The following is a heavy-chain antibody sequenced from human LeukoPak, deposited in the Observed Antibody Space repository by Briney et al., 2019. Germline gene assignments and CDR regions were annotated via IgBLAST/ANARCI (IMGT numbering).Heavy chain of an antibody. D-gene: IGHD5-12*01. J-gene: IGHJ6*03. V-gene: IGHV3-30*02. CDR3: AKGGGDEAKYYYYYLDG. CDR1: GFTFSSYS. Sequence: GGSLTLTWAASGFTFSSYSMSWVRQAPGKGLEWVRFIRYDGSNNYYAASKKGRVTISRDNSKNTLYLQMKSLRAEETAVYYSAKGGGDEAKYYYYYLDGCGKGTTVTIPS. CDR2: IRYDGSNN.